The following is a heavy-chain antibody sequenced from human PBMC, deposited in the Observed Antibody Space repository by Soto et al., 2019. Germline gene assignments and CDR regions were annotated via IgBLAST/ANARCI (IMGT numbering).Heavy chain of an antibody. J-gene: IGHJ4*02. V-gene: IGHV3-21*01. CDR2: ISSSSSYI. CDR1: GFTFSSYS. CDR3: ASTWPRYCSSTSCLDFDY. D-gene: IGHD2-2*01. Sequence: GGSLRLSCAASGFTFSSYSMNWVRQAPGKGLEWVSSISSSSSYIYYADSVKGRFTISRDNAKNSLYLQMNSLRADDTAVYYCASTWPRYCSSTSCLDFDYWGQGTLVTVSS.